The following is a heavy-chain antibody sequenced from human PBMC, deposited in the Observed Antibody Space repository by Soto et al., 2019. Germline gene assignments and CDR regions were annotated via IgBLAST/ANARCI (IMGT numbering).Heavy chain of an antibody. Sequence: SETLSLTFTVSGGPISSYYWSWIPQPPGKGLEWIGYIYYSGSTNYNPSLKSRVTISVDTSKNQFSLKLSSVTAADTAVYYCARVGGSSSNWFDPWGQGTLVTVSS. V-gene: IGHV4-59*01. D-gene: IGHD6-6*01. CDR2: IYYSGST. CDR3: ARVGGSSSNWFDP. CDR1: GGPISSYY. J-gene: IGHJ5*02.